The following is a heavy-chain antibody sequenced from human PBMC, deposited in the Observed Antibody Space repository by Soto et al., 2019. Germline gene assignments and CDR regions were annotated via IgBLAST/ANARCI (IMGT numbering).Heavy chain of an antibody. D-gene: IGHD1-1*01. Sequence: PSESLPLTCTVSGASISGFYWSWIRKSAGKGLEWIGRIYAPGTTDYDPSLKSRVMMSVDRSKKQFSLKLRSVTAADTAVYYCVRDGTKTLRDWFDPWGQGISGTVSS. CDR1: GASISGFY. V-gene: IGHV4-4*07. CDR3: VRDGTKTLRDWFDP. J-gene: IGHJ5*02. CDR2: IYAPGTT.